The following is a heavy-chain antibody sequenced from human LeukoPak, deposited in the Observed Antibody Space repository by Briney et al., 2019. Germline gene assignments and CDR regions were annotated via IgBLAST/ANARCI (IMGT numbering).Heavy chain of an antibody. V-gene: IGHV4-34*01. CDR3: ARLTFTSYYYYYYMDV. Sequence: SETLSLTSAVYGGSFRGYYWSRIRQPPGKGLEWIGDIKHSGGTNYIPSLKRRVSISVDTSKKQSSLKLSSVTAADTAVYYCARLTFTSYYYYYYMDVWGKGTTVTVSS. J-gene: IGHJ6*03. CDR2: IKHSGGT. D-gene: IGHD1-14*01. CDR1: GGSFRGYY.